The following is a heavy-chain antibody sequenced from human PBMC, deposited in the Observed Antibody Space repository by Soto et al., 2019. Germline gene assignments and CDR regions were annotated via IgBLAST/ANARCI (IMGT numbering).Heavy chain of an antibody. V-gene: IGHV4-39*01. Sequence: SETLSLTCTVSGGSISTSVHYWAWIRQPPGKGLEWMGAIYNNGDTYYNSSLKGQITMFVDTSKNVFSLRLTSVTALDTAVYYCARLQRPGTFDYWGLGTLVTVSS. CDR1: GGSISTSVHY. CDR3: ARLQRPGTFDY. J-gene: IGHJ4*02. CDR2: IYNNGDT. D-gene: IGHD1-1*01.